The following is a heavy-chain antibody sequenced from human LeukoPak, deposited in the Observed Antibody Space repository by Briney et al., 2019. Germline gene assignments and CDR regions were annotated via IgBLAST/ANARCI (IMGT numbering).Heavy chain of an antibody. D-gene: IGHD6-13*01. CDR2: ISSSGATI. CDR1: GFTFSYYE. V-gene: IGHV3-48*03. Sequence: GGSLRLSCAASGFTFSYYEMNWVRQAPGEGLEWVSYISSSGATIYYADSVKGRFTISRDNAKSSLFLQMNSLRAEDTGVYYCARATFSSSGHSYWGQGTLVTVSS. CDR3: ARATFSSSGHSY. J-gene: IGHJ4*02.